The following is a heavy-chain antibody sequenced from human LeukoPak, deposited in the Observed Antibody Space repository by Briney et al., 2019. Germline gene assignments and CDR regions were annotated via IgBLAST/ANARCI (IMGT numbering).Heavy chain of an antibody. CDR2: ISSTAATT. CDR3: ARRTLFGVIKPPDY. J-gene: IGHJ4*02. CDR1: GFTFSSFA. V-gene: IGHV3-23*01. Sequence: PGGSLRLSCAASGFTFSSFAMSWVRQAPGQGLEWVSSISSTAATTYYADSVRGRFTISRDNAMNTLYPQLSSLRVEDTAVYYCARRTLFGVIKPPDYWGQGTLVTVSS. D-gene: IGHD3-3*01.